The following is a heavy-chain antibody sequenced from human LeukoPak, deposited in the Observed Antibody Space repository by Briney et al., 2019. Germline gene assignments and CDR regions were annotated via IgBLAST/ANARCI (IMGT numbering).Heavy chain of an antibody. CDR2: IHFDGSNE. J-gene: IGHJ5*02. Sequence: PGGSLRLSCVASGFIFRSYGIHWVRQAPGKGLEWVTFIHFDGSNEYYADFVKGRFTISRDNSKNTVYLQMNSLRAEDTAVYCCAKDGIMHSNGPPEFDPWGQGTLVSVSS. D-gene: IGHD3-16*01. CDR1: GFIFRSYG. CDR3: AKDGIMHSNGPPEFDP. V-gene: IGHV3-30*02.